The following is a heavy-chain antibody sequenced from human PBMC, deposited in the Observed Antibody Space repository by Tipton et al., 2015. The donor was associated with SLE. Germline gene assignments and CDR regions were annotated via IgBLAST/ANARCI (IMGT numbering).Heavy chain of an antibody. CDR3: ARAQRLVRWFDP. Sequence: GSLRLSCAVYGGSFSGYYWSWIRQSPGKGLEWIGEINHSGSTNYNPSLKSRVTISVDTSKNQFSLKLSSVTAADTAVYYCARAQRLVRWFDPWGQGTLVTVSS. CDR1: GGSFSGYY. D-gene: IGHD6-13*01. CDR2: INHSGST. J-gene: IGHJ5*02. V-gene: IGHV4-34*01.